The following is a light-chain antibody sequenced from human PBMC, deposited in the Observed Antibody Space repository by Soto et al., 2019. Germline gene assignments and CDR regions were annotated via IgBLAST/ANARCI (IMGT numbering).Light chain of an antibody. J-gene: IGKJ2*01. CDR3: QQYDTSPPLYT. CDR1: QTVDSTY. Sequence: EVVLTQAPGTLSLSPGERATLSCRASQTVDSTYLAWYQQKPGQAPRHLIYRASSRAAGVPDRFSGSGSGTDFTLTISKLDPEDFAVYYCQQYDTSPPLYTFGRGTKLEL. CDR2: RAS. V-gene: IGKV3-20*01.